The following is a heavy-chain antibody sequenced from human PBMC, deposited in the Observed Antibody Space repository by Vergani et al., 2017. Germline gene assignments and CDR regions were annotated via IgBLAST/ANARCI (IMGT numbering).Heavy chain of an antibody. CDR1: GFTFSSHT. D-gene: IGHD5-24*01. J-gene: IGHJ4*02. Sequence: ELQLLQSEGAVVQPGGSLRLSCVASGFTFSSHTMGWVRQGHGQGLEWVSSIKITGDSTHYADSVKGRFTISRDNSKNTLYLQMNSLRVEDTAVYYCGRGSDNYNWGQGTLVTVSS. V-gene: IGHV3-23*01. CDR3: GRGSDNYN. CDR2: IKITGDST.